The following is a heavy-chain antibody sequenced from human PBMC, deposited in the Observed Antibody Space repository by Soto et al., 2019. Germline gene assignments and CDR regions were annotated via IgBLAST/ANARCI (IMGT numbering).Heavy chain of an antibody. D-gene: IGHD2-15*01. J-gene: IGHJ6*02. CDR2: INHSGST. CDR1: GGSFSGYY. CDR3: ARGSRLGAATSYYGMDV. Sequence: PSETLSLTCAVYGGSFSGYYWSWIRQPPGKGLEWIGEINHSGSTNYNPSLKSRVTISVDTSKNQFSLKLSSVTAADTAVYYCARGSRLGAATSYYGMDVWGQGTTVTVSS. V-gene: IGHV4-34*01.